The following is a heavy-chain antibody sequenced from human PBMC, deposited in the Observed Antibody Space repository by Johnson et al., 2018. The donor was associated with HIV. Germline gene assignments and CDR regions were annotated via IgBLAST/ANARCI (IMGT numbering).Heavy chain of an antibody. V-gene: IGHV3-30*19. CDR3: ARLPSGDSRDDLDI. D-gene: IGHD5-18*01. J-gene: IGHJ3*02. Sequence: QVQLVESGGGLVQPGGSLRLSCAAPGLTFSSYGMHWVRQAPGKGLEWVAIISYDGGSKYYADSVKGRFTVSRDNSKNTLYLQINSLRPEDTAVYYCARLPSGDSRDDLDIWGQGTMVTISS. CDR1: GLTFSSYG. CDR2: ISYDGGSK.